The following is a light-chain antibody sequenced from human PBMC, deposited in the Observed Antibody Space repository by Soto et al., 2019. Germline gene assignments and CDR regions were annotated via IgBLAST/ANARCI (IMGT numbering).Light chain of an antibody. Sequence: DIQRTQSPSSLSASVGDRVTITCRASQTISTYLNWYQQNPGKAPKLLIYAASNLQSGVPSRFSGSGSGTDFTLTINSLQPEDFATYYCQHSFNLPYTFGQGTKLEIK. CDR3: QHSFNLPYT. V-gene: IGKV1-39*01. J-gene: IGKJ2*01. CDR1: QTISTY. CDR2: AAS.